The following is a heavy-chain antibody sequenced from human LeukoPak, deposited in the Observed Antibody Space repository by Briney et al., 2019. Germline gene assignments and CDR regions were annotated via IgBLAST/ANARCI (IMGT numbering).Heavy chain of an antibody. CDR2: ISSSGSTI. CDR1: GFTFSDYY. J-gene: IGHJ6*02. Sequence: GGPLRLSCAASGFTFSDYYMSWIRQAPGKGLEWVSYISSSGSTIYYADSVKGRFTISRDNAKNSLYLQMNSLRAEDTAVYYCARVLPRTYYYGSGKAYYYYGMDVWGQGTTVTVSS. CDR3: ARVLPRTYYYGSGKAYYYYGMDV. V-gene: IGHV3-11*01. D-gene: IGHD3-10*01.